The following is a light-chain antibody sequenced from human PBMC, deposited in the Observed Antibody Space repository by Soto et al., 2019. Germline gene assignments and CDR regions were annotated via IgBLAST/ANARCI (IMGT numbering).Light chain of an antibody. CDR3: LQDYNYPRT. CDR1: HSISSW. Sequence: DIQMTQSPSTLSASVGDRVTITCRASHSISSWLAWYQQKPGKAPNLLIYDASTLESGVPSRFSGSGSGTEFTLTISSLQPEDFATYYCLQDYNYPRTFGQGTKWIS. V-gene: IGKV1-5*01. J-gene: IGKJ1*01. CDR2: DAS.